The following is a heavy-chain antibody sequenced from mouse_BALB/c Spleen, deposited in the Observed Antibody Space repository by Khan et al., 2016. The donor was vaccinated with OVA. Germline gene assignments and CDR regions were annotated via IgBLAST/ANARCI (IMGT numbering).Heavy chain of an antibody. J-gene: IGHJ2*01. CDR3: ARSGLRSDFDY. D-gene: IGHD1-1*01. V-gene: IGHV1-7*01. Sequence: QVQLKQSGAELAKPGASVKMSCKASGYTFINYWILWVKQRPGQGLEWIGYINPCTGYTEYKQNFKDKATLTADKSSSTAYMQLSNLTSEDSAVYYCARSGLRSDFDYWGQGTTLTVSS. CDR1: GYTFINYW. CDR2: INPCTGYT.